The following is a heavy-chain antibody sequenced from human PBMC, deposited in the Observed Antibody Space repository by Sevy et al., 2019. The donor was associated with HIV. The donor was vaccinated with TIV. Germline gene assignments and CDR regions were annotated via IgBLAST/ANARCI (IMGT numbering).Heavy chain of an antibody. Sequence: GGSLRLSCAASGFSFSTYWMHWVRQAPGKGLEWVANIKQDQSEKYYVDSVKGRFAISRDSAKKSVSLQMNGLRAEDTALYFCAREVGGFNWRPYYFDSWGQGTLVTVSS. D-gene: IGHD3-3*01. CDR1: GFSFSTYW. CDR3: AREVGGFNWRPYYFDS. V-gene: IGHV3-7*01. CDR2: IKQDQSEK. J-gene: IGHJ4*02.